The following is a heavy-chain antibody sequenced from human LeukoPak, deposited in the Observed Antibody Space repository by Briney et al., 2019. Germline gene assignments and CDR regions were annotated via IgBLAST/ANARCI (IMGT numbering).Heavy chain of an antibody. Sequence: HPGGSLRLSCAASGFTFSFYTTSWVRQAPGKGLEWVSGLSGSGGSTYYSDSVKGRFTISRDNSKNTLYLQIDFLTAEDTAVYYCARSPVAGPPNYFDYLGQGTLVTVSS. CDR2: LSGSGGST. D-gene: IGHD6-19*01. V-gene: IGHV3-23*01. J-gene: IGHJ4*02. CDR3: ARSPVAGPPNYFDY. CDR1: GFTFSFYT.